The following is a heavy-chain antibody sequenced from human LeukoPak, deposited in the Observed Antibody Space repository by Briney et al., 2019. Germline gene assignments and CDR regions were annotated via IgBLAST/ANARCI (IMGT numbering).Heavy chain of an antibody. CDR2: IRYDGSNK. J-gene: IGHJ4*02. CDR1: GFTFSSYG. Sequence: PGGSLRLSCAASGFTFSSYGMHWVCQAPGKGLEWVAFIRYDGSNKYYADSVKGRFTISRDNSKNTLYLQMNSLRAEDTAVYYCAKDQPYDFWGSSLIDYWGQGTLVTVSS. V-gene: IGHV3-30*02. CDR3: AKDQPYDFWGSSLIDY. D-gene: IGHD3-3*01.